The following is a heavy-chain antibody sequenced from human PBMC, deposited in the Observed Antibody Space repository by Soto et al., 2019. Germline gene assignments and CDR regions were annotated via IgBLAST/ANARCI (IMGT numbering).Heavy chain of an antibody. Sequence: GGSLRLSCGGSGFTFSTYAISWVRQGPAKGLEWVAALSGSGGTTYYADSVKGRFTISRDNSKNTLYLQMNSLRVEDTAVYYCARDSGSSSSPLDYWGQGTLVTVSS. CDR1: GFTFSTYA. D-gene: IGHD6-6*01. J-gene: IGHJ4*02. CDR3: ARDSGSSSSPLDY. V-gene: IGHV3-23*01. CDR2: LSGSGGTT.